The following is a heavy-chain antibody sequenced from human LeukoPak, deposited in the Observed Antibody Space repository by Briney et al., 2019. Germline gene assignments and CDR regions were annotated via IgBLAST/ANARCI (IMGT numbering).Heavy chain of an antibody. CDR3: ARGQYYGSGFDY. CDR1: GYTFTSYD. Sequence: ASVKVSCKASGYTFTSYDINWVRQATGQGLEWMGWMSPNSGNTGYAQKFQGRVTITRNTSISTAYMELSSLRSEDTAVYYCARGQYYGSGFDYWGQGTLVTVSS. V-gene: IGHV1-8*03. J-gene: IGHJ4*02. D-gene: IGHD3-10*01. CDR2: MSPNSGNT.